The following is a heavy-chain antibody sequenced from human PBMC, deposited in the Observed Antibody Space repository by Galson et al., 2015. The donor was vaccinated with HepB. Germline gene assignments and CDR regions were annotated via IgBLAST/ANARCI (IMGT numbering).Heavy chain of an antibody. CDR1: GDSVSSNSAA. CDR2: TYYRSKWYN. Sequence: CAISGDSVSSNSAAWSWIRQSPSRGLEWLGKTYYRSKWYNEYAVSVRGRITISADTSKNQFSLQLDSVTPEDTAVYYCTRGPAAGILDYWGQGTLVTVSS. CDR3: TRGPAAGILDY. D-gene: IGHD6-19*01. J-gene: IGHJ4*02. V-gene: IGHV6-1*01.